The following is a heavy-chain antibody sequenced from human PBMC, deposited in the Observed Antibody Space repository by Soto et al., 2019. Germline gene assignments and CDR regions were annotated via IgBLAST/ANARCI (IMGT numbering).Heavy chain of an antibody. CDR3: AKGYPYDFWSGYRAPYFDY. Sequence: PGGSLRLSCAASGFTFSSYAMSWVRQAPGKGLEWVSAISGSGGSTYYADSVKGRFTISRDNSKNTLYLQMNSLRAEDTAVYYCAKGYPYDFWSGYRAPYFDYWGQGTLVTVSS. J-gene: IGHJ4*02. CDR1: GFTFSSYA. D-gene: IGHD3-3*01. CDR2: ISGSGGST. V-gene: IGHV3-23*01.